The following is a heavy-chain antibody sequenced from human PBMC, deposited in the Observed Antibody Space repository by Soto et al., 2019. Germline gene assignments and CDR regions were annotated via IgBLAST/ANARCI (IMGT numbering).Heavy chain of an antibody. J-gene: IGHJ3*02. CDR2: IYYSGST. CDR1: GGSISSGGYY. Sequence: QVQLQESGPGLVKPSQTLSLTCTVSGGSISSGGYYWSWIRQHPGKGLEWIGYIYYSGSTYYNPSLKSRVTISVDTSKNQFSLKLSSVTAAVTAVYYCARFDSSGLEDAFDIWGQGTMVTVSS. D-gene: IGHD3-22*01. CDR3: ARFDSSGLEDAFDI. V-gene: IGHV4-31*03.